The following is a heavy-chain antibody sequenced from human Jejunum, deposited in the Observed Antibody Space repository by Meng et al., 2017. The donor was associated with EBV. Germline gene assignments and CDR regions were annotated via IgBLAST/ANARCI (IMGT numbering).Heavy chain of an antibody. CDR3: ATGTTARLRYFDP. V-gene: IGHV1-69-2*01. CDR2: VDHEDGET. D-gene: IGHD6-6*01. Sequence: QLLQYGDEVKNPGANMKISCRVSGFSFSDYYIHWVQQTPGKGLEWMGLVDHEDGETIYDEKFKGRVTMTADTSTDTGYMQLTSLRSEDTAVYFCATGTTARLRYFDPWGQGTLVTVSS. J-gene: IGHJ4*02. CDR1: GFSFSDYY.